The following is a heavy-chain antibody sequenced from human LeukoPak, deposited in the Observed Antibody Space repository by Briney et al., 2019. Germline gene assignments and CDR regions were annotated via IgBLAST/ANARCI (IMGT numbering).Heavy chain of an antibody. J-gene: IGHJ3*02. V-gene: IGHV4-39*01. D-gene: IGHD4-17*01. CDR3: ARLYGRGAFDI. CDR2: IYYSGST. CDR1: GGSISSSSYY. Sequence: PSETLSLTCTVSGGSISSSSYYWGWIRQPPGKGLEWIGSIYYSGSTYYNPSLKSRVTISVDTSKNQFSLKLSSVTAADTAVYYCARLYGRGAFDIWGQGTMVTVSS.